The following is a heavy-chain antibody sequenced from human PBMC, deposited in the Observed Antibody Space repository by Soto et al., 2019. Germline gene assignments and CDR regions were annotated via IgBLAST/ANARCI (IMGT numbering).Heavy chain of an antibody. CDR3: ARLIGNSWLDS. J-gene: IGHJ5*01. V-gene: IGHV6-1*01. CDR2: TYYRSKWFN. D-gene: IGHD2-8*01. Sequence: PSQTLSLTCAISGDSVSTNRATCDWIRQSPSRGLEWLGRTYYRSKWFNDYAVSVKGRISINPDTSNNQFSLQLNSVTPDDTAVYYCARLIGNSWLDSWGQGTLVTVSS. CDR1: GDSVSTNRAT.